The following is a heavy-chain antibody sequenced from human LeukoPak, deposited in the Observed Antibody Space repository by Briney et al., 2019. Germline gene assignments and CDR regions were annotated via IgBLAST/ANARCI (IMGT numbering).Heavy chain of an antibody. J-gene: IGHJ4*02. Sequence: GGPLRLSCAASGFTVSSNYMSWVRQAPGKGLEWVSVIYSGGSTYYADSVKGRFTISRDNSKNTLYLQMNSLRAEDTAVYYCARGDSSGYYYFEYWGQGTLVTVSS. V-gene: IGHV3-53*01. CDR1: GFTVSSNY. D-gene: IGHD6-19*01. CDR2: IYSGGST. CDR3: ARGDSSGYYYFEY.